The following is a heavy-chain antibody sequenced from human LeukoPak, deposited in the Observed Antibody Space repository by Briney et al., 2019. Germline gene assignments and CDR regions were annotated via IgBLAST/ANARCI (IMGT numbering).Heavy chain of an antibody. CDR3: AKVSCSGGSCYPRVGFDY. CDR1: GFTFSSYA. J-gene: IGHJ4*02. D-gene: IGHD2-15*01. CDR2: ISGSGGST. V-gene: IGHV3-23*01. Sequence: PGGSLRLSCAASGFTFSSYAMSWVRQAPGKGLEWVSAISGSGGSTYYADSVKGRFTISRDNSKNTLYLQMNSLRAEGTAVYYCAKVSCSGGSCYPRVGFDYWGQGTLVTVSS.